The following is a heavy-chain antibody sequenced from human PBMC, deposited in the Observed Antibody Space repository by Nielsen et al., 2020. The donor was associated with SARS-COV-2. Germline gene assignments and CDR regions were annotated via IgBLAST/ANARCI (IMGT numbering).Heavy chain of an antibody. J-gene: IGHJ3*01. CDR3: ARDWSRAFDV. CDR2: IWYDGSNK. Sequence: GESLKISCAASGFTFSSYGMHWVRQAPGKGLEWVAVIWYDGSNKYYADSVKGRFTISRDNSKNTLYLQMNSLRAEDTAVYYCARDWSRAFDVWGQGTMVTVSS. CDR1: GFTFSSYG. V-gene: IGHV3-33*01.